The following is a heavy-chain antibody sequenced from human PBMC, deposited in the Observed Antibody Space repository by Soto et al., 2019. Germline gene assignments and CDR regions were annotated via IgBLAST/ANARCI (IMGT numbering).Heavy chain of an antibody. D-gene: IGHD6-19*01. CDR2: ITSDTKTI. Sequence: GGSLRLSCAASGFRFSIYSMNWVRQAPGKGLEWSAYITSDTKTIKYAESVKGRFTISRDNAKNSVYLQMNNLSDEDTAVDYYARSVEGHFDYWGQGTLVTVSS. CDR1: GFRFSIYS. J-gene: IGHJ4*02. CDR3: ARSVEGHFDY. V-gene: IGHV3-48*02.